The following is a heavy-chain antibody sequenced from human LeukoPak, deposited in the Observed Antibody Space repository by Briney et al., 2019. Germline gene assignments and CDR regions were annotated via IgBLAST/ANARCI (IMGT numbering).Heavy chain of an antibody. J-gene: IGHJ2*01. Sequence: SQTLSLTCTVSGGSISTGGYWWTWIRQYPGKGLEWIGYIYYSGSIYYNPSLRSRVTMSVDTSQNQYSLKLNSVTAADTAVYYCARAIVTPSGYVWYFDLWGRGTLVTVSS. D-gene: IGHD3-3*01. CDR1: GGSISTGGYW. CDR2: IYYSGSI. V-gene: IGHV4-31*03. CDR3: ARAIVTPSGYVWYFDL.